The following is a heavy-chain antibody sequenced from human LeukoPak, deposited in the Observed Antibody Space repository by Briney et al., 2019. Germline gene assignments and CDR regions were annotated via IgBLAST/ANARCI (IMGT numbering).Heavy chain of an antibody. CDR3: ARDRISISATHPPSYMDV. V-gene: IGHV4-61*02. Sequence: PSQTLSLTCTVSGAFISSGGYYWSWSRQPAGNGLEWIGRIYTTGSTNYNPSLKSRVTISVDTSKNQFSLKLSSVTAADTAVYYCARDRISISATHPPSYMDVWGKGTTVTVSS. CDR1: GAFISSGGYY. CDR2: IYTTGST. J-gene: IGHJ6*03. D-gene: IGHD2-15*01.